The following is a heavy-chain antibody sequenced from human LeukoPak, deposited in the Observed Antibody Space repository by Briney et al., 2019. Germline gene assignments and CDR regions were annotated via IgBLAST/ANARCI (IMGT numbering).Heavy chain of an antibody. CDR1: GFTFSSYE. Sequence: GGSLRLSCAASGFTFSSYEMNWVRQAPGKGLEWVSYISSSGSTIYYADSVKGRFTISRDNAKNSLYLQMNSLRAEDTAVYYCAGYYDEPSLDFDYWGRGTLVTVSS. J-gene: IGHJ4*02. D-gene: IGHD3-22*01. CDR2: ISSSGSTI. CDR3: AGYYDEPSLDFDY. V-gene: IGHV3-48*03.